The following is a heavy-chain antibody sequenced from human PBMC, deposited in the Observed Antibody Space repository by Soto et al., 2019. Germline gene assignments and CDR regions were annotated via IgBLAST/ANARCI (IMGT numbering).Heavy chain of an antibody. V-gene: IGHV1-69*13. J-gene: IGHJ4*02. CDR2: IIPLFATP. CDR3: ARQFDHDRSGYYYAY. CDR1: GGTFNKYS. Sequence: EASVKVSCKASGGTFNKYSIDWVRQAPGQGPEWMGGIIPLFATPSYAQKFQGRVTIIADEVTNTVYMELRSLRSEDTGVYYCARQFDHDRSGYYYAYWGQGTQVTVSS. D-gene: IGHD3-22*01.